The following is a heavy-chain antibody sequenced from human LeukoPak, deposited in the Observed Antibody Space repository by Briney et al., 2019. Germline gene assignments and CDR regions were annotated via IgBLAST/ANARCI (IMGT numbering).Heavy chain of an antibody. CDR1: GFTFSSYS. J-gene: IGHJ4*02. D-gene: IGHD6-13*01. V-gene: IGHV3-21*01. CDR3: ARVRGAAAAPFDY. CDR2: ISSSSYI. Sequence: GGYLRLSCAASGFTFSSYSMNWVRQAPGKGLEWVSSISSSSYIYYADSVKGRFTISRDNAKNSLYLQMNSLRAEDTAVYYCARVRGAAAAPFDYWGQGTLVTVSS.